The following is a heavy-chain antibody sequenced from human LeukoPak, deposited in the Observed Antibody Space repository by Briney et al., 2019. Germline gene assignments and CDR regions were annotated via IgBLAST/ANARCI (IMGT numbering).Heavy chain of an antibody. V-gene: IGHV4-59*01. CDR2: IYYSGST. D-gene: IGHD2-2*01. Sequence: KPSETLSLTCTVSGGSISSYYWSWIRQPPGKGLEWIGYIYYSGSTNYNPSLKSRVTISVDTSKNQFSLKLSSVTAADTAVYYCARDNDQEDAFDIWGQGTMVTVSS. CDR3: ARDNDQEDAFDI. J-gene: IGHJ3*02. CDR1: GGSISSYY.